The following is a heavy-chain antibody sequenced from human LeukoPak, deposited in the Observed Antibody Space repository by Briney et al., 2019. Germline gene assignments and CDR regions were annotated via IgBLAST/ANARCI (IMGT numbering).Heavy chain of an antibody. CDR1: GGSFSGYY. V-gene: IGHV4-34*01. J-gene: IGHJ4*02. D-gene: IGHD2-15*01. CDR2: INHSGST. CDR3: ARGHCSGGSRYGG. Sequence: SETLSLTCAVYGGSFSGYYWSWIRQPPGKGLEWIGEINHSGSTNYNPSLKSRVTISVDTSKNQFSLKLSSVTAADTAVYYCARGHCSGGSRYGGWGRGTLVTVSS.